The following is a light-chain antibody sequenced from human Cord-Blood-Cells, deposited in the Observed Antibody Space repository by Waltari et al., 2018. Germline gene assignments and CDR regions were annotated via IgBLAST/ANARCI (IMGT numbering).Light chain of an antibody. CDR3: SSYAGSNNFV. V-gene: IGLV2-8*01. J-gene: IGLJ2*01. Sequence: SALTQPPSAAGSPGQSVPISCPGTSRDVGGYNYVSWYQQHPGKAPKLMIYEVSKRPSGVPDRFSGSKSGNTASLTVSGLQAEDEADYYCSSYAGSNNFVFGGGTKLTVL. CDR1: SRDVGGYNY. CDR2: EVS.